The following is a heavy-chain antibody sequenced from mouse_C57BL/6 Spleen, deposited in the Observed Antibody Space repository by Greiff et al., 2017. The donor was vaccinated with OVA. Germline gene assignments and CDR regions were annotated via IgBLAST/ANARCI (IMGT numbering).Heavy chain of an antibody. CDR1: GYTFTDYY. CDR2: INPNNGGT. Sequence: VQLQQSGPELVKPGASVKISCKASGYTFTDYYMNWVKQSHGKSLEWIGDINPNNGGTSYNQKFKGKATLTVDKSSSTAYMELRSLTSEDSAVYYCARDYLRDAMDYWGQGTSVTVSS. CDR3: ARDYLRDAMDY. V-gene: IGHV1-26*01. J-gene: IGHJ4*01. D-gene: IGHD2-13*01.